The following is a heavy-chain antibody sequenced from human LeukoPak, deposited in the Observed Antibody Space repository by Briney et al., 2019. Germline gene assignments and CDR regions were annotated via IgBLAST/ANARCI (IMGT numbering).Heavy chain of an antibody. J-gene: IGHJ5*02. Sequence: SVKVSCKASGGTFSSYAISWVRQAPGQGLEWMGRIIPILGIANYAQKFQGRVTITADKSTSTAYMELSSLRSEDTAVYYCARDMDMVRGVPDPNWFDPWGQGTLVTVSS. CDR3: ARDMDMVRGVPDPNWFDP. D-gene: IGHD3-10*01. CDR2: IIPILGIA. V-gene: IGHV1-69*04. CDR1: GGTFSSYA.